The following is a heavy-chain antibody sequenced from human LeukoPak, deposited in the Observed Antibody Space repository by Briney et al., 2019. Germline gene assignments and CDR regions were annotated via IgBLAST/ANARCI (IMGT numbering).Heavy chain of an antibody. CDR1: GFTFSSYA. CDR2: ISGSGGST. J-gene: IGHJ5*02. Sequence: GGSLRLSCAASGFTFSSYAMSWVRQAPGKGLEWVSAISGSGGSTYYAASVKRRFTISRDNSKNTLYLQMNSLRAEDTAVYYCAKEQGGYTGYAVWSWFDPWGQGTMVTVSS. V-gene: IGHV3-23*01. D-gene: IGHD5-12*01. CDR3: AKEQGGYTGYAVWSWFDP.